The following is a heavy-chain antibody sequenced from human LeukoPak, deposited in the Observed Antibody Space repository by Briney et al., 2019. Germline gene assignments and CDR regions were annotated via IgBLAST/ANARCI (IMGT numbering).Heavy chain of an antibody. CDR3: ASVCRGGYFLRNPQNYYMDV. V-gene: IGHV4-34*12. J-gene: IGHJ6*03. D-gene: IGHD1-26*01. CDR1: GGSFSGYY. Sequence: SETLSLTCAVYGGSFSGYYWSWIRQPPGKGLEWIGEIIHTGGTNNSPSLKSRVTISVDTSKNHFSLKLSSVTAADTAVYYCASVCRGGYFLRNPQNYYMDVWGKGTTVTVSS. CDR2: IIHTGGT.